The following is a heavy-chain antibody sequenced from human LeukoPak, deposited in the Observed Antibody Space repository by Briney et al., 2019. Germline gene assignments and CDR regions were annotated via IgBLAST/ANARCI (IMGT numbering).Heavy chain of an antibody. V-gene: IGHV4-39*01. CDR2: IYYSGST. D-gene: IGHD6-13*01. CDR1: GGSISSTSHY. Sequence: SETLSLTCTVSGGSISSTSHYWGWIRQPPGKGLEWIGSIYYSGSTYYNPSLKSRVTISVDTSKNQFSLRLSSVTAADMAVYFCARLGYSASWTDCWGQGTLVTVSS. CDR3: ARLGYSASWTDC. J-gene: IGHJ4*02.